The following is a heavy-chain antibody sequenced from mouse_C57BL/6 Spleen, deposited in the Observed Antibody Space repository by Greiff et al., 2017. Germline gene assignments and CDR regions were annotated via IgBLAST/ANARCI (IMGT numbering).Heavy chain of an antibody. CDR3: AGVGDYDYAMDY. V-gene: IGHV5-4*01. Sequence: EVQGVESGGGLVKPGGSLKLSCAASGFTFSSYAMSWVRQTPEKRLEWVATISDGGSYTYYPDNVKGRFTISRDNAKNNLYLQMSHLKSEDSAMYYCAGVGDYDYAMDYWGQGTSVTVSS. D-gene: IGHD2-4*01. CDR1: GFTFSSYA. CDR2: ISDGGSYT. J-gene: IGHJ4*01.